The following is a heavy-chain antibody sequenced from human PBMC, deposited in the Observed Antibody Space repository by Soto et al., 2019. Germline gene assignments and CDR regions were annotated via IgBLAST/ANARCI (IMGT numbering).Heavy chain of an antibody. CDR2: ISGSGGST. CDR3: AKDPAAGRTASRPTDC. J-gene: IGHJ4*02. CDR1: GFTVSNYA. V-gene: IGHV3-23*01. D-gene: IGHD5-18*01. Sequence: EVQLLESGGGLGHPGGSLTPACAASGFTVSNYAMTWVRQPPGTGLEGVSAISGSGGSTYYADSMKGRITISRDNSKNMLYLQMNSLRAEDTAVYYCAKDPAAGRTASRPTDCWGQGTLVSVSS.